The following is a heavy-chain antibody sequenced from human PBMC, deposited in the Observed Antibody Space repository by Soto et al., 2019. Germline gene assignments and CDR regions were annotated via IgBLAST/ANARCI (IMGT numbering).Heavy chain of an antibody. CDR2: IKSKTDGGTT. CDR3: TTDRDGDINRFDY. V-gene: IGHV3-15*07. CDR1: GFTFSNAW. Sequence: EVQLVESGGGLVKPGGSLRLSCAASGFTFSNAWMNWVRQAPGKGLEWVGRIKSKTDGGTTDYAAPVKGRFTISRDDSKNTLYLQMNSLKTEDTAVYYCTTDRDGDINRFDYWGQGTLVTVSP. J-gene: IGHJ4*02. D-gene: IGHD2-15*01.